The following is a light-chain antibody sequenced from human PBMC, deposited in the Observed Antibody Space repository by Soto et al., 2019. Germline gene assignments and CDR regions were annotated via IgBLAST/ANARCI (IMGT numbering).Light chain of an antibody. CDR1: QSLAHSDGNTY. CDR2: KIS. J-gene: IGKJ1*01. Sequence: DIVLTQTPLSSLVSLGQPASISCRSSQSLAHSDGNTYLSWLQQRPGQSPRLLIYKISNRVSGVPERFSGSGAGTDVTLKISRVEAEDVGVYYCMQAAQSTWTFGQGTKVEIK. V-gene: IGKV2-24*01. CDR3: MQAAQSTWT.